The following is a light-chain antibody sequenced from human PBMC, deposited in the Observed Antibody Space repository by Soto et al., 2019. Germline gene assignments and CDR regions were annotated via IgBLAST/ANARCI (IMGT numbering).Light chain of an antibody. CDR2: AAS. J-gene: IGKJ1*01. CDR3: QQSYITPWT. Sequence: DVQMTQSPSSLSASVGDRVTITCRASQRVNNYLNWYQQKPGKAPNLLIHAASSLQIGVPSRFGGSASGTNFSLAISALQAEDFATYYCQQSYITPWTFGQGTKVDIK. V-gene: IGKV1-39*01. CDR1: QRVNNY.